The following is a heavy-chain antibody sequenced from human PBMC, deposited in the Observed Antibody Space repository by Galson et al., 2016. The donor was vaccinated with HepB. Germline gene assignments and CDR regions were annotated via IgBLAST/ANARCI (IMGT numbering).Heavy chain of an antibody. CDR2: ISHSSSGA. D-gene: IGHD3-10*01. CDR1: GFTFSSFA. V-gene: IGHV3-23*01. Sequence: SLRLSCAASGFTFSSFAMSWVRQAPGKGLEWVSSISHSSSGAYYADSVKGRFTISRDNSKNTLYLQMNSLRAEDTAVYYCAKVIPSTIIIINALDYWGQGTLVTVSS. J-gene: IGHJ4*02. CDR3: AKVIPSTIIIINALDY.